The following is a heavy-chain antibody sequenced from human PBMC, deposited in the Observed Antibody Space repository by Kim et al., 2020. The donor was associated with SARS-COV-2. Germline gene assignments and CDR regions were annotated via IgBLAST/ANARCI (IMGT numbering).Heavy chain of an antibody. Sequence: ASVKVSCKASGYTFTSYAVTWVRQAPGQGLEWMGWINTDTGNPVYAQGFTGRFVFSLDTSVSTTYLQISSLKAEDTAVYFCARVLPTTVGWFDPWGQGTLVTVSS. D-gene: IGHD4-17*01. V-gene: IGHV7-4-1*02. CDR1: GYTFTSYA. CDR3: ARVLPTTVGWFDP. CDR2: INTDTGNP. J-gene: IGHJ5*02.